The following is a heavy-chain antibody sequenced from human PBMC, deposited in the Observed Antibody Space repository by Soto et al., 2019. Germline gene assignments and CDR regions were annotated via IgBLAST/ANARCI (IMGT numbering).Heavy chain of an antibody. J-gene: IGHJ5*02. CDR2: IYYSGST. V-gene: IGHV4-61*01. CDR1: GGSVSSGSYY. D-gene: IGHD3-10*01. Sequence: QVQLQESGPGLVKPSETLSLTCTVSGGSVSSGSYYWSWIRQPPGKGLEWIGYIYYSGSTNYNPSLKSRVPIPEDPSKNQFSRRLSSGPVADRAGYYWALFTMVGGRGSAPGGKGPLATVSS. CDR3: ALFTMVGGRGSAP.